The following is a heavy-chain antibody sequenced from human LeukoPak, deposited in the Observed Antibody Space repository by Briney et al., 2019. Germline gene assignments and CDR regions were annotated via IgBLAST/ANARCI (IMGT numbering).Heavy chain of an antibody. Sequence: SETLSLTCAVYGGSFSGYYWSWIRQPPGKGLEWIGEINHSGSTNYNPSLKSRVTISVDTSKNQFSLKLSSVTAADTAVYYCARVYLDLPYSGGWSEPDYYYYYGMDVWGQGTTVTVSS. CDR3: ARVYLDLPYSGGWSEPDYYYYYGMDV. D-gene: IGHD6-19*01. CDR2: INHSGST. CDR1: GGSFSGYY. J-gene: IGHJ6*02. V-gene: IGHV4-34*01.